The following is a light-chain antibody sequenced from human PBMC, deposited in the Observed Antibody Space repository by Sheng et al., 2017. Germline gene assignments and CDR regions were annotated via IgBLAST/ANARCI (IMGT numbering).Light chain of an antibody. CDR2: WAS. CDR3: QQYYSSPLT. CDR1: QSVAFSSNNKNS. J-gene: IGKJ4*01. Sequence: DIVMTQSPDSLAVSLGDRATINCKSSQSVAFSSNNKNSLAWYQQRPGQPPKLLMSWASTRESGVPDRFTGSGSGTDFTLTISSLQAEDVAVYYCQQYYSSPLTFVGGTEGRRSN. V-gene: IGKV4-1*01.